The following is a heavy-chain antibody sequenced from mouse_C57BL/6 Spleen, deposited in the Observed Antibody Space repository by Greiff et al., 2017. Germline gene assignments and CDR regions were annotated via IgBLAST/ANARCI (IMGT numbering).Heavy chain of an antibody. J-gene: IGHJ4*01. D-gene: IGHD2-4*01. V-gene: IGHV1-81*01. Sequence: QVHVKQSGAELARPGASVKLSCKASGYNFTSYGISWVKQRTGQGLEWIGEIYPRNGNTYYNATFKGKATMTADKSSSTAYMELRSLRSEDSAVYFCARYYYDYGDYYAMDYWGQGTSLTVSS. CDR2: IYPRNGNT. CDR1: GYNFTSYG. CDR3: ARYYYDYGDYYAMDY.